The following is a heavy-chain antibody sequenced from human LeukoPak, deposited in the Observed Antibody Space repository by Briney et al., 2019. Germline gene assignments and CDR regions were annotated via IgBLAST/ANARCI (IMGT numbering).Heavy chain of an antibody. CDR1: GFTFSSYG. CDR2: ISDSSSTI. D-gene: IGHD3-9*01. Sequence: GGSLRLSCAASGFTFSSYGMNWVRQAPGKGLEGVSYISDSSSTIYYADSVKGRLTISRDNAKNSLYLQMNGLRAEDTAVYYCARWGATGYGDYWGQGTLVTVSS. V-gene: IGHV3-48*03. CDR3: ARWGATGYGDY. J-gene: IGHJ4*02.